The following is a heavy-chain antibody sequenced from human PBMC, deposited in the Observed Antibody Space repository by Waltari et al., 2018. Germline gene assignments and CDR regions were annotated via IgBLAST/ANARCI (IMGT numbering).Heavy chain of an antibody. J-gene: IGHJ4*02. CDR3: ARGNGRTAMVHRYFDY. V-gene: IGHV4-34*01. CDR1: GGSFSGYY. CDR2: INHSGST. Sequence: QVQLQQWGAGLLKPSETLSLTCAVYGGSFSGYYWSWNRQPPGKGLEWIGEINHSGSTNYNPSLKSRVTISVDTSKNQFSLKLSSVTAADTAVYYCARGNGRTAMVHRYFDYWGQGTLVTVSS. D-gene: IGHD5-18*01.